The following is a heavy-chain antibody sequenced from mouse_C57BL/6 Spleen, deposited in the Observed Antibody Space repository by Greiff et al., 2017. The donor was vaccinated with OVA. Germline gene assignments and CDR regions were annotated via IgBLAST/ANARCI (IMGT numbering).Heavy chain of an antibody. CDR1: GYSITSGYY. CDR2: ISYDGSN. V-gene: IGHV3-6*01. D-gene: IGHD1-1*01. CDR3: ARGGEFITTGGDY. Sequence: EVQRVESGPGLVKPSQSLSLTCSVTGYSITSGYYWNWIRQFLGNKLEWMGYISYDGSNNYNPSLKNRISITRDTSKNQFFLKLNSVTTEDTATYYCARGGEFITTGGDYWGQGTTLTVSS. J-gene: IGHJ2*01.